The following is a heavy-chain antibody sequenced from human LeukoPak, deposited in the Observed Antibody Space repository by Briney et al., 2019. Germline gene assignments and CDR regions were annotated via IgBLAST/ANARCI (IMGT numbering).Heavy chain of an antibody. Sequence: PSQTLSLTCTVSGGSINTDNYDWSWIRQPAGKGLEWIGRIYSSGSTNYNPSLKSRVTISVDTSKNQFSLKLSSVTAADTAVYYCARERTEDFDYWGQGTLVTVSS. CDR2: IYSSGST. CDR1: GGSINTDNYD. J-gene: IGHJ4*02. D-gene: IGHD2-15*01. V-gene: IGHV4-61*02. CDR3: ARERTEDFDY.